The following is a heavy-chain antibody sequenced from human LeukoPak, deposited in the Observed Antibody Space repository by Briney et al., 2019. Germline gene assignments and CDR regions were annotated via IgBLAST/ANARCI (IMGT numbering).Heavy chain of an antibody. CDR1: GGSFSGYY. V-gene: IGHV4-34*01. Sequence: PSETLSPTSAVYGGSFSGYYWSWIRQPPGKGLEWIGEINHSGSTNYNPSLKSRVTISVDTSKNQFSLKLSSVTAADTAVYYCARSGYGDYRPFDYWGQGTLVTVSS. J-gene: IGHJ4*02. CDR2: INHSGST. D-gene: IGHD4-17*01. CDR3: ARSGYGDYRPFDY.